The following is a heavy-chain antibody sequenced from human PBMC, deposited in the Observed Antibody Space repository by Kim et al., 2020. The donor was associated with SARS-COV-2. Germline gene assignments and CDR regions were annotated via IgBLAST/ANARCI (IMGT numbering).Heavy chain of an antibody. Sequence: NYNPSLKSRVTISVDTSKNQFSLKLSSVTAADTAVYYCARDYEWVGWFDPWGQGTLVTVSS. V-gene: IGHV4-59*01. J-gene: IGHJ5*02. CDR3: ARDYEWVGWFDP. D-gene: IGHD6-19*01.